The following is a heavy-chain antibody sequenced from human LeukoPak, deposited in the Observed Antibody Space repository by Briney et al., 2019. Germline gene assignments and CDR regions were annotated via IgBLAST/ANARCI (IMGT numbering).Heavy chain of an antibody. CDR2: IYTSGST. V-gene: IGHV4-61*02. CDR1: GGSISSGSYY. J-gene: IGHJ3*02. CDR3: ARSAGYCSGGSCYAAAFDI. Sequence: SETLSLTCTVSGGSISSGSYYWSWIRQPAGKGLEWIGRIYTSGSTNYNPSLKSRVTISVDTSKNQFSLKLSSVTAADTAVYYCARSAGYCSGGSCYAAAFDIWGQGTMVTVSS. D-gene: IGHD2-15*01.